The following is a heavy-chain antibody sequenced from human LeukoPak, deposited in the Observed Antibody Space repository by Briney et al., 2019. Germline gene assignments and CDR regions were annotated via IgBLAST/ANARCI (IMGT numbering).Heavy chain of an antibody. CDR2: TYYRSKWYN. D-gene: IGHD2-2*01. CDR1: GGSVSSNIVA. V-gene: IGHV6-1*01. J-gene: IGHJ2*01. Sequence: SQTLSLTCAISGGSVSSNIVAWNWIRQSPSRGLEWLGRTYYRSKWYNDYAVSVKSRITINRDTSKNQFSLQLNSVTPEDTAVYYCARDYCSSTSCHWYFDLWGRGTLVTVSS. CDR3: ARDYCSSTSCHWYFDL.